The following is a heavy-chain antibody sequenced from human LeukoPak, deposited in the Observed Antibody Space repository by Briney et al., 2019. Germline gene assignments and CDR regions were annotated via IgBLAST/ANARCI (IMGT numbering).Heavy chain of an antibody. V-gene: IGHV1-8*01. D-gene: IGHD3-10*01. J-gene: IGHJ6*03. Sequence: ASVKVSRKASGYTFTSYDINWVRQATGQGLEWMGWMNPNSGNTGYAQKFQGRVTMTRNTSISTAYMELSSLRSEDTAVYYCARGGEYYGSGSYSPTYYYYYMDVWGKGTTVAISS. CDR1: GYTFTSYD. CDR2: MNPNSGNT. CDR3: ARGGEYYGSGSYSPTYYYYYMDV.